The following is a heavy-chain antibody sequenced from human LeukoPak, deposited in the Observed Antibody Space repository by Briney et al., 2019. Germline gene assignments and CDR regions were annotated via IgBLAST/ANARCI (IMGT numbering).Heavy chain of an antibody. CDR1: GGSINSYY. CDR3: ARSRHYDILTGLFYYYMDV. J-gene: IGHJ6*03. D-gene: IGHD3-9*01. V-gene: IGHV4-59*01. CDR2: IYYSGST. Sequence: SETLSLTCTVSGGSINSYYWSWIRQPPGKGLEWIGYIYYSGSTNYNPSLKSRVTISVDTSKNQFSLKLSSVTAADTAVYYCARSRHYDILTGLFYYYMDVWGKGTTVTISS.